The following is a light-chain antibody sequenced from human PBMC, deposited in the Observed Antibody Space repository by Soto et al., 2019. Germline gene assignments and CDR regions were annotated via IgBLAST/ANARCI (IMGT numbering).Light chain of an antibody. CDR1: QTISSY. Sequence: SQMTQYPSSLSASIGDRVTITCRASQTISSYLSWYQQKPGKAPNLLIYAASSLQSGVPSRFSGSGSGTYFTLTISSLQPEDFATYYCQQSYTTPRTFGQGTKVDI. CDR2: AAS. CDR3: QQSYTTPRT. V-gene: IGKV1-39*01. J-gene: IGKJ1*01.